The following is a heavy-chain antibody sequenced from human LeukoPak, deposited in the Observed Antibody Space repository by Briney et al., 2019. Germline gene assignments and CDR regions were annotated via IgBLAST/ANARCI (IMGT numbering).Heavy chain of an antibody. CDR3: ARGENYYDSSGYNGGFDY. CDR2: MNPNSGNT. J-gene: IGHJ4*02. D-gene: IGHD3-22*01. V-gene: IGHV1-8*01. Sequence: ASVKVSCKASGYTFTSYDINWVRQATGQGLEWMGWMNPNSGNTGYAQKFQGRVTMTRNTPISTAYMELSSLRSEDTAVYYCARGENYYDSSGYNGGFDYWGQGTLVTVSS. CDR1: GYTFTSYD.